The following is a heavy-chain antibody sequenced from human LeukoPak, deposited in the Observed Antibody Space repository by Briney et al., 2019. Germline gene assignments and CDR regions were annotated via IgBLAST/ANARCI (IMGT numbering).Heavy chain of an antibody. Sequence: GGSLRLSCTASGFAFDEHGMSWVRQVPGKGLEWVSGINWSGGSTGYADPLRGRFTISRDNAKNSLYLQMDSLRAEDTALYYCARAPITSPFYFDYWGEGALGTVSS. CDR1: GFAFDEHG. CDR3: ARAPITSPFYFDY. D-gene: IGHD2-2*01. J-gene: IGHJ4*02. V-gene: IGHV3-20*04. CDR2: INWSGGST.